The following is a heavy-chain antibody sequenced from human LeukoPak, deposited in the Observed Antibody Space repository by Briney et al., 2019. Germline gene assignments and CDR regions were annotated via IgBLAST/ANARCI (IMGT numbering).Heavy chain of an antibody. V-gene: IGHV4-59*08. J-gene: IGHJ6*03. CDR1: GGSISSYY. D-gene: IGHD3-9*01. Sequence: PSETLSLTCTVSGGSISSYYWSWIRQPPGKGLEWIGYIYYSGSTNYNPSPKSRVTISVDTSTNQFSLNLSSVTAADTAVYFCARIKTQYDILTGFNSYYYYMDVWGKGTTVTVSS. CDR3: ARIKTQYDILTGFNSYYYYMDV. CDR2: IYYSGST.